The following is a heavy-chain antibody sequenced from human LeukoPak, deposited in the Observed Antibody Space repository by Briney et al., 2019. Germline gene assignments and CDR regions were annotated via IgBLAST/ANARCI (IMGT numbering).Heavy chain of an antibody. J-gene: IGHJ6*03. CDR3: ARGTGNIVVVTANTYFYYYMDV. V-gene: IGHV4-4*09. CDR1: GGSLNGYY. Sequence: SETLSLTCTVSGGSLNGYYWGWIRQPPGKGLECIGYIHTSEGTAHNASLKSRLTISLDTSKNQYSLTLSSVTAADTAVYYCARGTGNIVVVTANTYFYYYMDVWGKGTTVTVSS. D-gene: IGHD2-21*02. CDR2: IHTSEGT.